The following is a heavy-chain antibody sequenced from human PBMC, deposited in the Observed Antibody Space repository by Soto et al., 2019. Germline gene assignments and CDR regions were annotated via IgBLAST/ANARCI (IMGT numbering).Heavy chain of an antibody. D-gene: IGHD3-16*01. Sequence: QVQLVQSAGEVKKPGASVKVSCKASGYTFIRYGITWVRQAPGQGLEWMGWISPYNDYTIYAQKLQGRVTMTTDTSTRTVYLDLRSRKSYDTAVYYCARGGYYDNTWGKLSHYGLDVWGQGTSVTVSS. CDR3: ARGGYYDNTWGKLSHYGLDV. CDR1: GYTFIRYG. J-gene: IGHJ6*02. CDR2: ISPYNDYT. V-gene: IGHV1-18*01.